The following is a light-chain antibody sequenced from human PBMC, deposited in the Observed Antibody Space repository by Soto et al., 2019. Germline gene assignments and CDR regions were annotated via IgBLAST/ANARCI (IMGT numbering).Light chain of an antibody. CDR3: SLYTGSNTSEV. V-gene: IGLV2-14*01. CDR2: EVS. J-gene: IGLJ1*01. Sequence: QSVLTQPASVSGSPGQSITISCTGTSXDVGNYKYVSWYQQHPGKAPKLMIYEVSNRPSGVSDRFSGSKSGNTASLTVSGLQAEDEADYYCSLYTGSNTSEVFGTGTKVTVL. CDR1: SXDVGNYKY.